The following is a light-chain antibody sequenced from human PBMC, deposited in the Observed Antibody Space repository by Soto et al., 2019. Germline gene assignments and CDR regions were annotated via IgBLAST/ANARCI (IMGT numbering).Light chain of an antibody. Sequence: QSVLIQPRSVSGSPGQSVTISCTGTSSDVGTYNYVSWYRQHPGKAPKLMISDVSKRPSGVPDRFSGSKSDNTASLTISGLQAEDAGDYYCCSYAGSYIFVFGTGTKLTVL. J-gene: IGLJ1*01. CDR2: DVS. CDR3: CSYAGSYIFV. V-gene: IGLV2-11*01. CDR1: SSDVGTYNY.